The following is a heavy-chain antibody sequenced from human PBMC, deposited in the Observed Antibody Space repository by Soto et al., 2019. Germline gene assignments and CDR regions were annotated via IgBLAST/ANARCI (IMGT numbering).Heavy chain of an antibody. CDR1: GYSFTSYA. CDR2: INAGNGNT. CDR3: ARASNDYFNYYYGMDV. V-gene: IGHV1-3*01. D-gene: IGHD4-17*01. J-gene: IGHJ6*02. Sequence: ASVKVSCKASGYSFTSYAMRWVRQAPGQRLEWMGWINAGNGNTKYSQKFQGRVTITRDTSASTAYMELSSLRSEDTAVYYCARASNDYFNYYYGMDVWGQGTTVTVSS.